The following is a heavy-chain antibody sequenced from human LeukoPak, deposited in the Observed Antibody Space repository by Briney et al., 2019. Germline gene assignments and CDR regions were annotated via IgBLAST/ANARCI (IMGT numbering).Heavy chain of an antibody. Sequence: PSETLSLTCTVSGGSISNYYWSWIRQPPGKGLEWIGYIYYSGSTNYNPSLKSRVTISVDTSKNQFSLKLSSVTAADTAVYYCARDSGSYATPFDYWGQGTLVTVSS. J-gene: IGHJ4*02. CDR2: IYYSGST. CDR1: GGSISNYY. D-gene: IGHD1-26*01. CDR3: ARDSGSYATPFDY. V-gene: IGHV4-59*01.